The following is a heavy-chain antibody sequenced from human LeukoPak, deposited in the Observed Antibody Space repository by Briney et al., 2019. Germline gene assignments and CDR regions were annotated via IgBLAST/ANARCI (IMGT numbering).Heavy chain of an antibody. CDR1: GYAFTSYY. CDR3: ASSSSGKGGNFDY. D-gene: IGHD6-19*01. J-gene: IGHJ4*02. CDR2: INPSGGST. V-gene: IGHV1-46*01. Sequence: RASVKVSCKASGYAFTSYYMHWVRQAPGQGLEWMGIINPSGGSTSYAQKFQGRVTMTRDMSTSTVYMELSSLRSEDTAVYYCASSSSGKGGNFDYWGQGTLVTVSS.